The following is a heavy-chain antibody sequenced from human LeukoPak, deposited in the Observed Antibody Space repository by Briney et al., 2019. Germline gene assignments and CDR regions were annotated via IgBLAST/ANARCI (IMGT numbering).Heavy chain of an antibody. Sequence: PGGSLRLSCAASGFTVSSNYMSWVRQAPGKGLVWVSVIYSGGSTYYADSVKGRFTISRDNSKNTLYLQMNSLRAEDTAVYYCASESGGGYDAFDIWGQGTMVTVSS. J-gene: IGHJ3*02. CDR1: GFTVSSNY. V-gene: IGHV3-66*02. CDR3: ASESGGGYDAFDI. D-gene: IGHD2-15*01. CDR2: IYSGGST.